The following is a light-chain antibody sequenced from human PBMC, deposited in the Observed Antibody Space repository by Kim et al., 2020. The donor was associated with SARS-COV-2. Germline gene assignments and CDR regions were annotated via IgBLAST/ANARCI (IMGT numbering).Light chain of an antibody. CDR2: DAS. CDR3: QQRSNWPPALT. J-gene: IGKJ4*01. V-gene: IGKV3-11*01. CDR1: QSVSSY. Sequence: PGERATLSCRASQSVSSYLAWYQQKPGQAPRLLIYDASNRATGIPARFNGSGSGTDFTLTISSLEPEDFAVYYCQQRSNWPPALTFGGGTKVDIK.